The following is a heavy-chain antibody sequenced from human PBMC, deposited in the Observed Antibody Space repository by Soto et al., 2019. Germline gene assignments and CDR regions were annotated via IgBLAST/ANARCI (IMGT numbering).Heavy chain of an antibody. D-gene: IGHD1-26*01. CDR2: IYYSGFT. J-gene: IGHJ4*02. Sequence: QVHLQESGPGLVKPSETLSLTCTVSGGSISNYYWSWIRQPPGKGLEWIGYIYYSGFTDYNPSLTSRVTISVDTSNNQFSLKVSSVTAADTAVYYCARGRWPQFPDNGGKGTLVTVSS. CDR3: ARGRWPQFPDN. CDR1: GGSISNYY. V-gene: IGHV4-59*08.